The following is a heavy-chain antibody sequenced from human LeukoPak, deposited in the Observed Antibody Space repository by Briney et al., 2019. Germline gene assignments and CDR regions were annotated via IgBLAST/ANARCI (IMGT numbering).Heavy chain of an antibody. CDR2: ISGSGDDT. D-gene: IGHD2-15*01. J-gene: IGHJ5*02. Sequence: QPGGSLRLSCAVSGFTFSSYAMSWVRQAPGKGLEWVSVISGSGDDTNYADSVKGRFTTSRDNSKNTLYLQMNSLRAEDTAVYYCARKVAGPNNWLDPWGQGTLVTVSS. CDR1: GFTFSSYA. CDR3: ARKVAGPNNWLDP. V-gene: IGHV3-23*01.